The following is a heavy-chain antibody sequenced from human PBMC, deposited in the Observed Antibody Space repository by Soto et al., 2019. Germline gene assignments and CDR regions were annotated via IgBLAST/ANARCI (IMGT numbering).Heavy chain of an antibody. CDR1: GFTFDDYA. CDR2: ISWNSGSI. D-gene: IGHD1-26*01. V-gene: IGHV3-9*01. CDR3: AKDGRPHSRYYYYYMDV. Sequence: PGGSLRLSCAASGFTFDDYAMHWVRQAPGKGLEWVSGISWNSGSIGYADSVKGRFTISRDNAKNSLYLQMNSLRAEDTALYYCAKDGRPHSRYYYYYMDVWGKGTTVTVSS. J-gene: IGHJ6*03.